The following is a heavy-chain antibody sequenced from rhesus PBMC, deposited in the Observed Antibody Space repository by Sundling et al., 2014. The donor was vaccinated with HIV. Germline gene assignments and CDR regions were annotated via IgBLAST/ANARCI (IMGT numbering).Heavy chain of an antibody. D-gene: IGHD5-42*01. J-gene: IGHJ4*01. CDR1: GFIFSNYI. Sequence: EVQLVESGGGLVKPGGSLRLSCVASGFIFSNYIMHWVRQAPGKGLEWVSVISESGNSTYSRDSVKGRFTISRDNAKNSLFLQMNSLRAEDTAVYFCTNGGLGYSGYPRSFFYWGQGVLVTVSS. CDR2: ISESGNST. V-gene: IGHV3-100*01. CDR3: TNGGLGYSGYPRSFFY.